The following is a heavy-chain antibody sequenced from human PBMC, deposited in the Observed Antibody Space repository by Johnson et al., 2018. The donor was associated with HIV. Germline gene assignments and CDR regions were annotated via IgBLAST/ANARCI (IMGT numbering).Heavy chain of an antibody. CDR3: ARGLRDSSGRPFACDF. V-gene: IGHV3-20*04. Sequence: VQLVESGGGEVRPGGSLRLSCAASGFSFDDYGMSWVRQAAGKGLEWVSGINWNGGTTSYEDSVKGRFTTSRDNANNSLYLQMNGRRDEDTALYYCARGLRDSSGRPFACDFWGHGTMVTVSS. D-gene: IGHD3-22*01. J-gene: IGHJ3*01. CDR2: INWNGGTT. CDR1: GFSFDDYG.